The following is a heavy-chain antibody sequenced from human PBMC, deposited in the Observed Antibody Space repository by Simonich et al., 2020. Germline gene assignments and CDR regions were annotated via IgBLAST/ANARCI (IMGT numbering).Heavy chain of an antibody. J-gene: IGHJ4*02. V-gene: IGHV3-23*01. CDR2: ISVSGGSP. CDR1: GFTFSSYA. CDR3: ATYYFDY. Sequence: EVQLLESGGGLVQPGGSLRLSCAASGFTFSSYAMSGVGQAPGKGLEWVSAISVSGGSPYYADSVKGRFTISRDNSKNTLYLQMNSLRAEDTAVYYCATYYFDYWGQGTLVTVSS.